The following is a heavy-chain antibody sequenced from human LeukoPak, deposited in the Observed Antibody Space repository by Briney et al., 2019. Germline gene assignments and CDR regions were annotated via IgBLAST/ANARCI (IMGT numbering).Heavy chain of an antibody. CDR1: GFTFSSYA. D-gene: IGHD1-20*01. CDR2: ISGSGGST. Sequence: GGSLRLSCAASGFTFSSYAMSWVRQAPGKGLEWVSAISGSGGSTYYADSVKGRFTISRDNSKNTLYLQMNSLRAEDTAVYYCAKPITVGRSHNQSDYWGQGTLVTVSS. CDR3: AKPITVGRSHNQSDY. V-gene: IGHV3-23*01. J-gene: IGHJ4*02.